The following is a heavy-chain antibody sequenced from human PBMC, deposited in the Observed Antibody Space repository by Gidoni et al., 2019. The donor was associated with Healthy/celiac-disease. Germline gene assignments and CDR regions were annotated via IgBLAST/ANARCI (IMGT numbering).Heavy chain of an antibody. CDR1: GFTFSSYS. D-gene: IGHD5-18*01. V-gene: IGHV3-48*02. Sequence: EVQLVESGGGLVQPGGSLRLSCAASGFTFSSYSMNWVRQAPGKGLEWVSYISSSSSTIYYADSVKGRFTISRDNAKNSLYLQMNSLRDEDTAVYYCARGSAWIQLWFQPFDYWGQGTLVTVSS. CDR2: ISSSSSTI. CDR3: ARGSAWIQLWFQPFDY. J-gene: IGHJ4*02.